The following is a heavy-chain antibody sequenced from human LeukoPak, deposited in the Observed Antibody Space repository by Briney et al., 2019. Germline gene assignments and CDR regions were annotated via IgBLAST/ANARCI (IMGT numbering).Heavy chain of an antibody. D-gene: IGHD6-13*01. Sequence: PSETLSLTCAAYGGSFSGYYWNWIRQPPGKGLEWIGSIYYSGSTYYNPSLKSRVTISVDASKNQFSLKLSSVTAADTAVYYCARVSSSSWYRGYFDYWGQGTLVTVSS. CDR1: GGSFSGYY. V-gene: IGHV4-34*01. CDR2: IYYSGST. J-gene: IGHJ4*02. CDR3: ARVSSSSWYRGYFDY.